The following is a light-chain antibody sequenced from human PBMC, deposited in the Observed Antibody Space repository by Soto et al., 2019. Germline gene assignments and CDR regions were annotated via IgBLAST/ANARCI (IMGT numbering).Light chain of an antibody. V-gene: IGKV3-15*01. J-gene: IGKJ4*01. CDR1: QSVSSK. Sequence: EIVMTQSPATLSVSPGESATLSCRASQSVSSKLAWYQQKPGQAPRLLIYGASTRATGIPARFSGSGSGTEFTLTISSLQSEDFAVYYCQQYNNWPLTFGGGTKVEIQ. CDR2: GAS. CDR3: QQYNNWPLT.